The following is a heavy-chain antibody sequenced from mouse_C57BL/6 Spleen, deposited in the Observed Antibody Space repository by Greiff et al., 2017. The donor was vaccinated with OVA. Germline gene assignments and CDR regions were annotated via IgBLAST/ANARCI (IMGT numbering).Heavy chain of an antibody. CDR1: GYTFTSYW. J-gene: IGHJ1*03. CDR3: ARSTVDGYFDV. Sequence: VQLQQPGAELVKPGASVKLSCKASGYTFTSYWMHWVKQRPGQGLEWIGMIHPNSGSTNYNEKFKSKATLTVDKSSSTAYMQLSNLTSEDSAVYYCARSTVDGYFDVWGTGTTVTVSS. D-gene: IGHD1-1*01. CDR2: IHPNSGST. V-gene: IGHV1-64*01.